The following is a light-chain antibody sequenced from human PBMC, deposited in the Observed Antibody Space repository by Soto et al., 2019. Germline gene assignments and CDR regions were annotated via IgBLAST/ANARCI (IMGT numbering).Light chain of an antibody. CDR2: DVK. V-gene: IGLV2-11*01. CDR1: SSDVGGYNY. J-gene: IGLJ1*01. Sequence: QSALTQPRSVSGSPGQSVTISCTGTSSDVGGYNYVTWYQQYPGKAPKVMIYDVKTRPSGVPDRFSGSKSGNTASLTISGLPAEYEADYYCCSYAGDYTFVFGPRTKLTVL. CDR3: CSYAGDYTFV.